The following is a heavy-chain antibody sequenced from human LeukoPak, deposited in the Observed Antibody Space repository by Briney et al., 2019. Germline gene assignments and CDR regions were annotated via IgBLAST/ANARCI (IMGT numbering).Heavy chain of an antibody. J-gene: IGHJ4*02. D-gene: IGHD3-10*01. CDR1: GYTFTVYY. CDR2: INANSGGT. Sequence: GASVKVSCKASGYTFTVYYMHWVRQAPGQGLEWMGWINANSGGTNYAQKFQGRVTMTRDTSISTAYMELSRLRSDDTAVYYCARDTGYGSGSYYNLASDYWGQGTLVTVSS. V-gene: IGHV1-2*02. CDR3: ARDTGYGSGSYYNLASDY.